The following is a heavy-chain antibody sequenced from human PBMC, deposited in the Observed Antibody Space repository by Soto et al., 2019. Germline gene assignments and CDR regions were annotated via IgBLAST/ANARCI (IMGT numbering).Heavy chain of an antibody. V-gene: IGHV1-2*04. J-gene: IGHJ6*02. CDR2: INPNSGGT. D-gene: IGHD2-2*01. CDR3: AREPGYCITTPCRQPIYAMDV. CDR1: GYTFTGYY. Sequence: GASVKVSCKASGYTFTGYYMHWVRQAPGQGLEWMGWINPNSGGTNYAQKFQGWVTMTRDTSISTAYMELSRLRSDDTAVYYCAREPGYCITTPCRQPIYAMDVWGPGPTVTVPS.